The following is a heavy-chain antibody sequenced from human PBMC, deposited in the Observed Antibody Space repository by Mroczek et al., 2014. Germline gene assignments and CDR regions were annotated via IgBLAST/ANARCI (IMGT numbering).Heavy chain of an antibody. Sequence: QVQLQQWGPGLVKPSQTLSLTCTVSGGSISSGGYYWSWIRQHPGKGLEWIGYIYYSGSTYYNPSLKSRVTISVDTSKNQFSLKLSSVTAADTAVYYCARIVVDVYYYYGMDVWGQGTTVTVSS. CDR2: IYYSGST. D-gene: IGHD2-2*01. CDR3: ARIVVDVYYYYGMDV. CDR1: GGSISSGGYY. V-gene: IGHV4-31*03. J-gene: IGHJ6*02.